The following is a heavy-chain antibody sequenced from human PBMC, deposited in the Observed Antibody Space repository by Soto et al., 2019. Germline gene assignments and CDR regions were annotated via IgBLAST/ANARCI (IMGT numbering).Heavy chain of an antibody. CDR1: GFTFDDYV. CDR3: AKDMSFGSGWFYFDY. Sequence: GGSLRLSCAASGFTFDDYVMHWVRQAPGKGLEWVSGISWNSGSIGYADSVKGRFTISRDNAKNSLYLQMNSLRAEDTAWYYCAKDMSFGSGWFYFDYWGQGTLVTVSS. D-gene: IGHD6-19*01. CDR2: ISWNSGSI. J-gene: IGHJ4*02. V-gene: IGHV3-9*01.